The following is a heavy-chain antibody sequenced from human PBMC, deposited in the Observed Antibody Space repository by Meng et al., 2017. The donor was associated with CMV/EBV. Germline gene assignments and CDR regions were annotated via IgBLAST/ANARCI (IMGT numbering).Heavy chain of an antibody. D-gene: IGHD3-16*01. Sequence: SETLSLTCTVSGGSVSSGSYYWSWIRQPPGKGLEWIEYIYYSGSTNYNPSLKSRVTISVDTSKNQFSLKLSSVTAADTAVYYCARVRGILGSGYYYYYYGMDVWGQGTTVTVSS. CDR3: ARVRGILGSGYYYYYYGMDV. J-gene: IGHJ6*02. CDR2: IYYSGST. V-gene: IGHV4-61*01. CDR1: GGSVSSGSYY.